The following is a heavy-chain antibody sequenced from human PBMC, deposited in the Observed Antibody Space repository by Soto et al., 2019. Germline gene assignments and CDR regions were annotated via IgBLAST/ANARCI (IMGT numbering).Heavy chain of an antibody. Sequence: SLRLSCAASGFTFSSYSMNWVRQAPGKGLEWVSSISSSSSYIYYADSVKGRFTISRDNAKNSLYMQMNRLRAEDTAVYYCARDRPSTSYSGSDSAFDYWGQGTLVTVSS. J-gene: IGHJ4*02. D-gene: IGHD1-26*01. CDR2: ISSSSSYI. CDR1: GFTFSSYS. V-gene: IGHV3-21*01. CDR3: ARDRPSTSYSGSDSAFDY.